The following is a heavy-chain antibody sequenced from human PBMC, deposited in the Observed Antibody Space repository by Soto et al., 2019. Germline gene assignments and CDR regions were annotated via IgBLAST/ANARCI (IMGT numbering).Heavy chain of an antibody. J-gene: IGHJ4*02. CDR2: INPNADKT. D-gene: IGHD3-16*01. V-gene: IGHV1-8*01. CDR1: GYTFTTYD. CDR3: ARQRRGTWYYFDH. Sequence: GASVKVSCKTSGYTFTTYDINWVRQATGQGLEWMGWINPNADKTGFAQKFQGRVTMTRDTSINTDYMELNNLRSEDTAVYYCARQRRGTWYYFDHWGQGTLVTVSS.